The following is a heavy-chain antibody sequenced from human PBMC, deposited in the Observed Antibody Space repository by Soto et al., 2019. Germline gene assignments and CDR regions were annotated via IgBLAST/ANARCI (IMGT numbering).Heavy chain of an antibody. D-gene: IGHD5-18*01. V-gene: IGHV1-18*01. J-gene: IGHJ1*01. CDR2: ISAYNGNT. CDR1: GYTFTSYG. CDR3: ARDPGYSYGPEYFQH. Sequence: GASVKVSCKASGYTFTSYGISWVRQAPGQGLEWKGWISAYNGNTNYAQKLQGRVTMTTDTSTSTAYMELRSLRSDDTAVYYCARDPGYSYGPEYFQHWGQGTLVTVSS.